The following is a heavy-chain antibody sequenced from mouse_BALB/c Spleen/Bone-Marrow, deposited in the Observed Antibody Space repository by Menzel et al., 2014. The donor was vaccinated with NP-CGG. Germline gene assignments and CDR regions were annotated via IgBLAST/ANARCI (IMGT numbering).Heavy chain of an antibody. CDR1: GDSITSGY. CDR3: ASYYYGSSYAMDY. V-gene: IGHV3-8*02. Sequence: VQLQQSGPSLVKPSQTLSLSCSVTGDSITSGYWNWIRKFPGNKLEYVGYISYSGSTYYNPSLQSRITITRDTSNNQYYLQLNSVTTEDTATYYCASYYYGSSYAMDYWGQGTSVTVSS. D-gene: IGHD1-1*01. J-gene: IGHJ4*01. CDR2: ISYSGST.